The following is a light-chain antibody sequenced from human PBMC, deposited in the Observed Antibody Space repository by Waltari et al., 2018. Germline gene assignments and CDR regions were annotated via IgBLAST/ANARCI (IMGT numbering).Light chain of an antibody. CDR3: MQGTHWPYT. V-gene: IGKV2-30*02. CDR2: RVF. J-gene: IGKJ2*01. CDR1: QSLVHSAANTH. Sequence: DVVMTQSPLSLPVTLGQAASISCKSSQSLVHSAANTHLTWCQQRPGQSPRRLIYRVFNRDSGIPDRFSGSGSGTDFTLKITRVEAEDVGVYYCMQGTHWPYTFGPGTKLDIK.